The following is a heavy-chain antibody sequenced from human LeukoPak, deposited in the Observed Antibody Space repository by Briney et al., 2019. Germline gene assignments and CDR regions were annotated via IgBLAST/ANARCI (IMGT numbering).Heavy chain of an antibody. CDR2: IKQDGSEK. D-gene: IGHD3-22*01. Sequence: PGGSLRLSCAASGFTFSSYWMSWVRQAPGKGLEWVANIKQDGSEKYYVDSVKGRFTISRDNAKNSLYLQMNSLRAEDTAVYYCAKGDSSGYYSPIDYWGQGTLVTVSS. CDR1: GFTFSSYW. V-gene: IGHV3-7*03. CDR3: AKGDSSGYYSPIDY. J-gene: IGHJ4*02.